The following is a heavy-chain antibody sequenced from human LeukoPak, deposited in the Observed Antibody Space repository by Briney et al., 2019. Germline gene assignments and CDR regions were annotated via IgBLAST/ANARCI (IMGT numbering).Heavy chain of an antibody. CDR3: AKGEYYDILTGYS. CDR1: GFTFSTYA. D-gene: IGHD3-9*01. Sequence: PGGSLRLSCTASGFTFSTYAMSWVRQASGKGLEWVSAITDSGGNTYYAAPVKGRFTISRDNSKNTLYLQMNSLRAEDTAVYYCAKGEYYDILTGYSWGQGTLVTVSS. V-gene: IGHV3-23*01. J-gene: IGHJ5*02. CDR2: ITDSGGNT.